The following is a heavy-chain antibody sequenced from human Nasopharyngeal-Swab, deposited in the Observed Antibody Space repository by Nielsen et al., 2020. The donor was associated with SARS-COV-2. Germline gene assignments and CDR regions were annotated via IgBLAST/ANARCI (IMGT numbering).Heavy chain of an antibody. V-gene: IGHV3-7*01. J-gene: IGHJ4*02. CDR1: GFSLSDYW. CDR3: ARVGGRTSPMGS. Sequence: GGSLTLSCVVSGFSLSDYWMSWVRQAPAKGLEWVASIKQDGSEKNYVDSVKGRFTISRDNAKNSLFLQMDSLRTEDTAFYYCARVGGRTSPMGSWGQGTLVTVSS. D-gene: IGHD3-10*01. CDR2: IKQDGSEK.